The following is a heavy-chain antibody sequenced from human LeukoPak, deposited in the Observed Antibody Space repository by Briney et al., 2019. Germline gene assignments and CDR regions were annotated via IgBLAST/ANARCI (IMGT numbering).Heavy chain of an antibody. Sequence: GGSLRLSCAASGFTFSSYAMSWVRQAPGKGLEWVSAISGSGGSTYYADSVKGRFTISRDNPKNTLYLQMNSLRAEDTAVYYCAKGHSNYYYYYMDVWGKGTTVTVSS. V-gene: IGHV3-23*01. CDR1: GFTFSSYA. CDR2: ISGSGGST. J-gene: IGHJ6*03. D-gene: IGHD4-11*01. CDR3: AKGHSNYYYYYMDV.